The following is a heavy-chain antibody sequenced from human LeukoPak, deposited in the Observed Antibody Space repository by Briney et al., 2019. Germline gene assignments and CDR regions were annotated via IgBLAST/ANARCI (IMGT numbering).Heavy chain of an antibody. V-gene: IGHV3-30*04. CDR2: KLYDGSTQ. J-gene: IGHJ4*02. D-gene: IGHD2-2*01. CDR1: SFTFSTFS. CDR3: ATVDGRSTIYSPFDY. Sequence: GGSLRLSCTVSSFTFSTFSKHWVRQAQGQGMEWVAFKLYDGSTQYYAVSLRGRFTASRDNSQDTLYLQMNSLRVEDTAVYYCATVDGRSTIYSPFDYWGQGTLVTVSS.